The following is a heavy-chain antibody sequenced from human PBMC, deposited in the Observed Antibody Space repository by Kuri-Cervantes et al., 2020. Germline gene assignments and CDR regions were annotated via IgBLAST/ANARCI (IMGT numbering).Heavy chain of an antibody. CDR2: INPSGGST. CDR1: GYTFTSYY. Sequence: ASVKVSCKASGYTFTSYYMHWVRQAPGQGLEWMGIINPSGGSTSYAQKFQGRVTMTRDTSTSTVYMELSSLRSEDTAVYYCARDLCSGGSCYFSYFDYWGQGTLVTVSS. V-gene: IGHV1-46*01. D-gene: IGHD2-15*01. CDR3: ARDLCSGGSCYFSYFDY. J-gene: IGHJ4*02.